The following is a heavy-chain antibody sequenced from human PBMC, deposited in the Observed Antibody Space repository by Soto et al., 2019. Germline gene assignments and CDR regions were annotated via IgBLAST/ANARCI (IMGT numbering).Heavy chain of an antibody. Sequence: QVQLQESGPGLVKPSQTLSLTCTVSGGSISSGGYYWSWIRQHPGKGLEWIGYIYYSGSTYYNPSLKTRVTRTVDTSKNHFALKLSSVTAADTDVYYCTRGIDYWGQGTLVTVSS. CDR1: GGSISSGGYY. D-gene: IGHD3-10*01. CDR3: TRGIDY. V-gene: IGHV4-31*03. CDR2: IYYSGST. J-gene: IGHJ4*02.